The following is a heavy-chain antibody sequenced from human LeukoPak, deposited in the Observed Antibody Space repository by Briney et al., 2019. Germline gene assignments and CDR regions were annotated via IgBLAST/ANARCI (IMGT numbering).Heavy chain of an antibody. CDR1: GFSVSSNY. D-gene: IGHD3-10*01. V-gene: IGHV3-53*01. CDR2: IYSGGST. J-gene: IGHJ4*02. CDR3: ARDLVGYGWGSFDY. Sequence: GGSVRLSCAASGFSVSSNYMSWVRQAPGKGLEWVSVIYSGGSTYYAESVKGRFTISRDNSKNTVYLEVNSLRVEDTAVYYCARDLVGYGWGSFDYWGRGTLVTVAS.